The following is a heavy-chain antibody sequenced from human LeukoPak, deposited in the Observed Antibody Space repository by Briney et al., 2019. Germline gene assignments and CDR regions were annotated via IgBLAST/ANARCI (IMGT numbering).Heavy chain of an antibody. Sequence: GASVKVSCKASGYTFTSYAMHWVRQAPGQRLEWMGWINAGNGNTKYSQKFQGRVTITRDTSASTAYMELSSLRSEDTAVYYCARDSIRGVPYYYGMDVWGQGTTVTVSS. CDR1: GYTFTSYA. D-gene: IGHD3-10*01. CDR2: INAGNGNT. V-gene: IGHV1-3*01. CDR3: ARDSIRGVPYYYGMDV. J-gene: IGHJ6*02.